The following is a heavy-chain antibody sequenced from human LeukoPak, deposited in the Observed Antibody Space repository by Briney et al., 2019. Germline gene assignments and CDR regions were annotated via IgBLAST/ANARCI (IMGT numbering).Heavy chain of an antibody. Sequence: GGSLRLSCAASGFTFSSYAMSWVRQAPGKGLEWVSAISGSGGSTYYADSVKGRFTISRANSKNTLYLQMNSLRAEDTAVYYCAKDRHEGPFGYWGQGTLVTVAS. CDR3: AKDRHEGPFGY. CDR2: ISGSGGST. CDR1: GFTFSSYA. V-gene: IGHV3-23*01. J-gene: IGHJ4*02.